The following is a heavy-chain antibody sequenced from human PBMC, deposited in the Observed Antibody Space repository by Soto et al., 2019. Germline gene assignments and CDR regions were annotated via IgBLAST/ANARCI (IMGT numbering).Heavy chain of an antibody. J-gene: IGHJ4*02. Sequence: SVKVSCKASGGTFSSYAISWVRQAPGQGLEWMGGIIPIFGTANYAQKFQGRVTITADKSTSTAYMELSSLRSEDTAVYYCAXERDYYDSSGYYYALDYWGQGTLVTVSS. V-gene: IGHV1-69*06. CDR2: IIPIFGTA. CDR1: GGTFSSYA. CDR3: AXERDYYDSSGYYYALDY. D-gene: IGHD3-22*01.